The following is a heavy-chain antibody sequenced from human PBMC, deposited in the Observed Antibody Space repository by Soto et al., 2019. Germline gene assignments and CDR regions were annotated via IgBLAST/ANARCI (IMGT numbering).Heavy chain of an antibody. Sequence: SETLSLTCTVSGGSISSYYWSWIRQPPGKGLEWIGYIYYSGSTNYNPSLKSRVTISVDTSKNQFSLKLSSVTAADTAVYYCARVGIAAAEYWFDPWGQGTRVTVSS. CDR2: IYYSGST. D-gene: IGHD6-13*01. CDR3: ARVGIAAAEYWFDP. J-gene: IGHJ5*02. V-gene: IGHV4-59*12. CDR1: GGSISSYY.